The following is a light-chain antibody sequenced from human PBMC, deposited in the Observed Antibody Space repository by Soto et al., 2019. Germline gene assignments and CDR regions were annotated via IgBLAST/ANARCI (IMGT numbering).Light chain of an antibody. CDR3: SSYTTSNTHV. Sequence: QSALTQPASVSWSPGQSITISCSGTSSDIGAYNYVSWHQQHPGKVPKIMIYDVSSRPSGVSNRFSGSKSGNTASLTISGLQAEDEADYYCSSYTTSNTHVFGGGTKVTVL. V-gene: IGLV2-14*01. CDR2: DVS. CDR1: SSDIGAYNY. J-gene: IGLJ1*01.